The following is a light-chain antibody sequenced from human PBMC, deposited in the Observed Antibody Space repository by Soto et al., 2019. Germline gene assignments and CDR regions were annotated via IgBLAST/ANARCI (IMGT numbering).Light chain of an antibody. Sequence: EIVMTQSPATLSLSPGERATLSCRASQSVSSSYVAWYQQKPGQAPRRLMYGASSRATGIPDRFSGSGSGTDFTITISRLEPEDFAVYYCQQYGNSPLYTFGQGTKLEIK. V-gene: IGKV3-20*01. CDR2: GAS. J-gene: IGKJ2*01. CDR1: QSVSSSY. CDR3: QQYGNSPLYT.